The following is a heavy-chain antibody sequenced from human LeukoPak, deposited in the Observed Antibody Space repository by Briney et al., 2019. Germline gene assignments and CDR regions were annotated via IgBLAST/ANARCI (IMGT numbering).Heavy chain of an antibody. CDR3: ARDDSSGYYTRFDP. CDR2: IYYSGST. CDR1: GGSISSSSYY. V-gene: IGHV4-39*01. J-gene: IGHJ5*02. Sequence: SETLSLTCTVSGGSISSSSYYWGWIRQPPGKGLEWIGSIYYSGSTYYNPSLKSRATISVDTSKNQFSLKLSSVTAADTAVYYCARDDSSGYYTRFDPWGQGTLVTVSS. D-gene: IGHD3-22*01.